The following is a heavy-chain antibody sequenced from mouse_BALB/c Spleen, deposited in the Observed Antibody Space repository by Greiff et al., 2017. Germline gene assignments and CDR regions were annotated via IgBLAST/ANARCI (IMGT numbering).Heavy chain of an antibody. CDR3: ARSLYGSSYGWYFDV. CDR2: ISYSGST. D-gene: IGHD1-1*01. CDR1: GYSITSDYA. Sequence: VQLQQSGPGLVKPSQSLSLTCTVTGYSITSDYAWNWIRQFPGNKLEWMGYISYSGSTSYNPSLKSRISITRDTSKNQFFLQLNSVTTEDTATYYCARSLYGSSYGWYFDVWGAGTTVTVSS. V-gene: IGHV3-2*02. J-gene: IGHJ1*01.